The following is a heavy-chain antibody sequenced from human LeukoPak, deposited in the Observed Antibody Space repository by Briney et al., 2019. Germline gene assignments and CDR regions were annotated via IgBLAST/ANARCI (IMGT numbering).Heavy chain of an antibody. J-gene: IGHJ5*02. CDR2: IYPDDADT. CDR1: GYSFTNYW. CDR3: ARLGTRYSGYDYWNWFDP. V-gene: IGHV5-51*01. Sequence: GESLKISCKCSGYSFTNYWIVWVRQMPGKGLEWMGLIYPDDADTRYSPSFQGQVTISADKSISTAYLQWSSLKASDTATSYCARLGTRYSGYDYWNWFDPWGQGTLVTVSS. D-gene: IGHD5-12*01.